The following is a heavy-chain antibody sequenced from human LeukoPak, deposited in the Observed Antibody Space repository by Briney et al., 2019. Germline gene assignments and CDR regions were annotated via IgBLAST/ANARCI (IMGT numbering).Heavy chain of an antibody. J-gene: IGHJ3*02. D-gene: IGHD4-23*01. V-gene: IGHV1-2*06. Sequence: ASVKVSCKASGYTCTGYYMHWVRQAPGQALEWMGRINPNSGGTKYAQKFQGRVTMTRDTSISTAYMELSRLRSDDTAMYYCATLTPYGGNRRNDAFDIWGQGTMVTVSS. CDR3: ATLTPYGGNRRNDAFDI. CDR1: GYTCTGYY. CDR2: INPNSGGT.